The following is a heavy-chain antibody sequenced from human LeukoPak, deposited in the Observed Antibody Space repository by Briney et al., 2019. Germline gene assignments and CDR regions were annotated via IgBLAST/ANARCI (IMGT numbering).Heavy chain of an antibody. V-gene: IGHV4-59*08. CDR2: IFYDGST. D-gene: IGHD2-15*01. CDR3: ARHKGGSLTFDY. Sequence: PSETLSLTCTVSGGSISSYHWSWIRQPPGKGLEWIGYIFYDGSTNYNSSLKSRVTISVGTSKTQFSLKLSSVTAADTAVYYCARHKGGSLTFDYWGQGTLVTVSS. CDR1: GGSISSYH. J-gene: IGHJ4*02.